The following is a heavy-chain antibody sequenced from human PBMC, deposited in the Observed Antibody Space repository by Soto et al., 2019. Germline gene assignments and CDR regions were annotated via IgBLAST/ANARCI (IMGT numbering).Heavy chain of an antibody. V-gene: IGHV4-31*03. CDR2: IYYSGST. Sequence: PSETLSLTCTVSGGSISSGGYYWSWIRQHPGKGLEWIGYIYYSGSTYYNPSLKSRVTISVDTSKNQFSLKLSSVTAADTAVYYCARGKFSYDSSGLDYWGQGTLVTVSS. D-gene: IGHD3-22*01. CDR1: GGSISSGGYY. CDR3: ARGKFSYDSSGLDY. J-gene: IGHJ4*02.